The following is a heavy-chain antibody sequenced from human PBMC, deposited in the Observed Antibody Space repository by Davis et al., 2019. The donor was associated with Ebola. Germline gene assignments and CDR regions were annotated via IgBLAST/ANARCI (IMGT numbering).Heavy chain of an antibody. V-gene: IGHV1-69*01. Sequence: PGGSLRLSCAASGGTFSSYAISWVRQAPGQGLEWMGGIIPIFGTAHYAQKFQGRVTITADESTSTAYMELSSLRSEDTAVYYCARDPSRVPTGTTGSGGYWGQGTLVTVSS. CDR1: GGTFSSYA. D-gene: IGHD1-7*01. CDR2: IIPIFGTA. J-gene: IGHJ4*02. CDR3: ARDPSRVPTGTTGSGGY.